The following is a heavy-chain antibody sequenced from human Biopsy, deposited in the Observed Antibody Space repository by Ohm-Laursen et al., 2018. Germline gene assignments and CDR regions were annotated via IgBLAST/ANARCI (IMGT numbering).Heavy chain of an antibody. Sequence: ASVKVSCKASGYTFTNYGISWVRQAPGQGLEWMGWISPYNGDTDYAQKLQGRVTMTTDTSTSTATIELRSLRSDDTAVYYCATKLTGYFHHWGQGTLVIVSS. CDR2: ISPYNGDT. V-gene: IGHV1-18*01. CDR3: ATKLTGYFHH. J-gene: IGHJ1*01. CDR1: GYTFTNYG. D-gene: IGHD3-9*01.